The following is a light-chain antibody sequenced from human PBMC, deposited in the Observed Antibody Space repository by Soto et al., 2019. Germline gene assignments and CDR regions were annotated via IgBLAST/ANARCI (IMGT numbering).Light chain of an antibody. J-gene: IGLJ1*01. CDR1: RTTIGVNS. CDR3: GSWDSSLSAYV. V-gene: IGLV1-51*01. CDR2: DDN. Sequence: QSVLTQPPSVSAAPGQKLTISCSGRRTTIGVNSVSWYQQLPGTAPKLIIYDDNKRPSGIPDRFSGSKSGTSATLGITGFQTGDEADYYCGSWDSSLSAYVFGTGTTVTVL.